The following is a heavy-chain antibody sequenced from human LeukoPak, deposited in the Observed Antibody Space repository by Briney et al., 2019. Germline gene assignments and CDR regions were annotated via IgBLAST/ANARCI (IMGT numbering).Heavy chain of an antibody. CDR2: MNPNSANT. V-gene: IGHV1-8*01. D-gene: IGHD2-8*02. CDR3: ARARLVRGPVTPLYYFDY. CDR1: GYTFTTYD. Sequence: ASVKVSCKASGYTFTTYDINWVRQATGQGLEWMGWMNPNSANTGYAHKFQGRVTITRNTSISTAYMELNSLRSDDTAVYYCARARLVRGPVTPLYYFDYWGQGVLVTVSS. J-gene: IGHJ4*02.